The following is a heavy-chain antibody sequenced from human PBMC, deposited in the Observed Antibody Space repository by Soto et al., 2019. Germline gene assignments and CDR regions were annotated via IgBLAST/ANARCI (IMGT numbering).Heavy chain of an antibody. V-gene: IGHV4-34*01. Sequence: SETLSLTCAVYGGSFSGYYWTWIRRPPGTGLEWIGEINHSGSTNYNPSLKSRVTISVDTSKNQLSLILYSVTAADTGVYYCARYSAASGTYYFDYWGQGTLVTVSS. J-gene: IGHJ4*01. CDR3: ARYSAASGTYYFDY. CDR1: GGSFSGYY. D-gene: IGHD6-13*01. CDR2: INHSGST.